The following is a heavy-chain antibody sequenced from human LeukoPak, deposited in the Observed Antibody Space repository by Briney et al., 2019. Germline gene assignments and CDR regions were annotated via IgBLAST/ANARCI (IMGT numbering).Heavy chain of an antibody. J-gene: IGHJ4*02. CDR3: ARLYYDILTGSFYFDY. CDR1: GYSFTSYW. Sequence: GESLKISCKGSGYSFTSYWIGWVRQMPRKGLEWMGIIYPGDSDTRYSPSFQGQVTISADKSISTAYLQWSSLKASDTAMYYCARLYYDILTGSFYFDYWGQGTLVTVSS. CDR2: IYPGDSDT. V-gene: IGHV5-51*01. D-gene: IGHD3-9*01.